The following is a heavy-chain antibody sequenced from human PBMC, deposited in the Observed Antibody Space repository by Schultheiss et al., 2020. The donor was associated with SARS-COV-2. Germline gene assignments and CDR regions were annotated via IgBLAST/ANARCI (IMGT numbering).Heavy chain of an antibody. D-gene: IGHD2-2*03. CDR1: GGSISSGSYY. Sequence: SETLSLTCTVSGGSISSGSYYWSWIRQPAGKGLEWIGRIYTSGSTNYNPSLKSRVTISVDTSKNQFSLKLSSVTAADTAVYYCARDRVDIVLGYYYYYYMDVWGKGTTVTVSS. CDR2: IYTSGST. CDR3: ARDRVDIVLGYYYYYYMDV. J-gene: IGHJ6*03. V-gene: IGHV4-61*02.